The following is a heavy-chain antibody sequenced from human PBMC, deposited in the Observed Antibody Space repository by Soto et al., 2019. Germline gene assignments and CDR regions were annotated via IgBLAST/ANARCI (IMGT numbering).Heavy chain of an antibody. CDR1: GYTFTNDD. CDR2: MNPDSGDT. Sequence: GASVKVSCKASGYTFTNDDINWVRQATGQGPEWMGWMNPDSGDTGYVPNFRGRVSMTRSTSISTAYMELSDLRPEDTVVYYCARSRGGTGVHFDFWGQGTQVTVSS. CDR3: ARSRGGTGVHFDF. D-gene: IGHD7-27*01. J-gene: IGHJ4*02. V-gene: IGHV1-8*01.